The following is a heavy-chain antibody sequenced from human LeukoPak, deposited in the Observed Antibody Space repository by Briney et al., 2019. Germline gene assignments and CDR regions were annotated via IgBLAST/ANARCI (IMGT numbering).Heavy chain of an antibody. CDR2: IKQDGSAK. D-gene: IGHD6-25*01. J-gene: IGHJ4*02. Sequence: GGSLRLSCAASGFTFSSYWMTWVRQAPGKGLEWVANIKQDGSAKYTLDSVKGRFTISRDNAKNSLYLQMNSLRAEDTAIYYCARGRGSLDYRGQGALVTVSS. CDR3: ARGRGSLDY. V-gene: IGHV3-7*04. CDR1: GFTFSSYW.